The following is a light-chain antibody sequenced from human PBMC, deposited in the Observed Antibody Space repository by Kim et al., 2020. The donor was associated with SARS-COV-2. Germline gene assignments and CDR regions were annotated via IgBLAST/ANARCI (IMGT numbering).Light chain of an antibody. V-gene: IGKV1-39*01. CDR3: QQSYSSPPRT. CDR1: QSISGY. J-gene: IGKJ4*01. Sequence: DIQMTQFPSSLSASVGDRVTITCRAIQSISGYLNWYQQKPGKAPKILIYGTSNLQSGVPSRFSGSGSGTDFTLTISCLQPEDFATYYCQQSYSSPPRTFGGGTKVDIK. CDR2: GTS.